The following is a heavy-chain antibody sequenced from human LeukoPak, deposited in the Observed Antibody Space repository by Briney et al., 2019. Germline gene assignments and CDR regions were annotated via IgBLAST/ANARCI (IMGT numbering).Heavy chain of an antibody. CDR1: GGSISSYY. V-gene: IGHV4-59*01. CDR2: IYYSGST. CDR3: ARERVGGYSYGYASTD. J-gene: IGHJ4*02. D-gene: IGHD5-18*01. Sequence: SETLSLTCTVSGGSISSYYWSWIRQPPGKGLEWIGYIYYSGSTNYNPSLKSRVTISVDTSKNQFSLKLSPVTAADTAVYYCARERVGGYSYGYASTDWGQGTLVTVSS.